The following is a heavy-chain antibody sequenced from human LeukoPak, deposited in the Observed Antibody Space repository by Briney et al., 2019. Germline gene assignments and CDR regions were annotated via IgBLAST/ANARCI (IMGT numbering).Heavy chain of an antibody. CDR3: AKDLRSGYDLGIFDY. CDR2: ISYDGSNK. V-gene: IGHV3-30-3*01. D-gene: IGHD5-12*01. CDR1: GFTFSSYS. Sequence: PGRSLRLSCAASGFTFSSYSIHWVRQAPGKGLEWVAVISYDGSNKFYADSVKGRFTISRDNSKSTLYLQMNSLRAEDTAVYYCAKDLRSGYDLGIFDYWGQGTLVTVSS. J-gene: IGHJ4*02.